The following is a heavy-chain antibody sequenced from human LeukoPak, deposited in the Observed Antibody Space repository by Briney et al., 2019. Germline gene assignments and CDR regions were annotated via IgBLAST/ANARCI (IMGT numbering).Heavy chain of an antibody. J-gene: IGHJ4*02. V-gene: IGHV4-59*01. CDR1: GASISSYY. CDR2: NFYSGST. D-gene: IGHD6-13*01. CDR3: ASGPYPAAGTDHQFDY. Sequence: PSETLSLTCTVSGASISSYYWSWIRQPPGKGLEWIGYNFYSGSTLYNPSLQSRVTISVDTSKNQFSLKLTSVTAADTAVYYCASGPYPAAGTDHQFDYWGQGTLVTVSS.